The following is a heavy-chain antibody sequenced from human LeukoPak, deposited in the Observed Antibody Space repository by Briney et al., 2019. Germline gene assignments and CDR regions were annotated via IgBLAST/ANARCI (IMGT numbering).Heavy chain of an antibody. CDR3: AKLVGEGFDY. Sequence: GGSLRLSCAASGFTFSSYGMHWVRQAPGKGLEWVAVISYDGSNKYYADSVKGRFTISRDKSKNTLYLQMNSLRAEDTAVYYCAKLVGEGFDYWGQGTLVTVSS. D-gene: IGHD3-10*01. J-gene: IGHJ4*02. CDR2: ISYDGSNK. V-gene: IGHV3-30*18. CDR1: GFTFSSYG.